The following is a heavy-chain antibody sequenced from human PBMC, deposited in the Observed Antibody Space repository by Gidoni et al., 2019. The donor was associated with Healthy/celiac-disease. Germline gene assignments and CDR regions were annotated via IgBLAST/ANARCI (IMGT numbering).Heavy chain of an antibody. CDR2: IIPILGIA. Sequence: GGTFSSYAISWVRQAPGQGLEWRGRIIPILGIANYAQKFQGRVTITADKSTSTAYMELSSLRSEDTAVYYCARSPLAARGEAWFDPWGQGTLVTVSS. CDR1: GGTFSSYA. J-gene: IGHJ5*02. V-gene: IGHV1-69*04. D-gene: IGHD6-6*01. CDR3: ARSPLAARGEAWFDP.